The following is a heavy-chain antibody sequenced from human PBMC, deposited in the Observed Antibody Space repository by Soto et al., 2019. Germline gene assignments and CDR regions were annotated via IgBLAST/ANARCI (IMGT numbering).Heavy chain of an antibody. CDR1: AGSISSTNYY. J-gene: IGHJ4*02. V-gene: IGHV4-39*01. CDR2: IYYRGNT. CDR3: ASLRSTVVSFDY. Sequence: PSETLSLTCTVSAGSISSTNYYWGWIRQPPGKGLGWIGNIYYRGNTYYNPSLNSRVTISVDTSKNQFSLKLSSVTAADTAVYYCASLRSTVVSFDYWGQGTLVTVSS. D-gene: IGHD4-17*01.